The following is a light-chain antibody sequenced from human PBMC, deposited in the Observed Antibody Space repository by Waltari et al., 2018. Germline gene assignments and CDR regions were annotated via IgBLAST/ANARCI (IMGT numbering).Light chain of an antibody. CDR3: CSYAGSSTNVV. CDR2: EGS. Sequence: QSALTQPASVSGSPGQSINISCTGTSSDVGSYNLVSWYQKPPGKAPKLMIYEGSKRPSGVSNRFSGSKSGNTASLTISGLQAEDEADYYCCSYAGSSTNVVFGGGTKLTVL. CDR1: SSDVGSYNL. V-gene: IGLV2-23*01. J-gene: IGLJ2*01.